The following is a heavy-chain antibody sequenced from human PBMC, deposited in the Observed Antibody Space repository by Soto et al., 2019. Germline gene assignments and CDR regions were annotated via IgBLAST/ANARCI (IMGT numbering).Heavy chain of an antibody. J-gene: IGHJ4*02. Sequence: PGESLKISCKGSGYSFTSYWIGWVRQMPGKGLEWMGIIYPGDSDTRYSPSFQGQVTISADKSISTAYLQWSSLKASDTAMYYCASSYDSSGYYYVRWGQGTLVTVSS. V-gene: IGHV5-51*01. CDR1: GYSFTSYW. D-gene: IGHD3-22*01. CDR3: ASSYDSSGYYYVR. CDR2: IYPGDSDT.